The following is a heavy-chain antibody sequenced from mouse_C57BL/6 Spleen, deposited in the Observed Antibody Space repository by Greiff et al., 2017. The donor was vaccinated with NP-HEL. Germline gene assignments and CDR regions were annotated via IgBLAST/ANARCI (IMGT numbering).Heavy chain of an antibody. J-gene: IGHJ1*03. Sequence: EVKLMESEGGLVQPGSSMKLSCTASGFTFSDYYMAWVRQVPEKGLEWVANINYDGSSTYYLDSLKSRFIISRDNAKNILYLQMSSLKSEDTATYYCARGIFYDGYRGYFDVWGTGTTVTVSS. CDR1: GFTFSDYY. CDR3: ARGIFYDGYRGYFDV. D-gene: IGHD2-3*01. V-gene: IGHV5-16*01. CDR2: INYDGSST.